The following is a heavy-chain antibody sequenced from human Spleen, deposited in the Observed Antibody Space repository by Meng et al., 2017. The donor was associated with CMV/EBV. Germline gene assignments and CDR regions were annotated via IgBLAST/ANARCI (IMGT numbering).Heavy chain of an antibody. CDR1: AYSFTRYW. D-gene: IGHD3-3*01. V-gene: IGHV5-51*01. Sequence: SAYSFTRYWIGWVRQMPRKGLEWMGIIYPGDSDTSYSPSFQGQVTISADKSISTAYLQWSSLKASDTAMYYCARQEERNDFWSGPNPWGQGTLVTVSS. CDR3: ARQEERNDFWSGPNP. CDR2: IYPGDSDT. J-gene: IGHJ5*02.